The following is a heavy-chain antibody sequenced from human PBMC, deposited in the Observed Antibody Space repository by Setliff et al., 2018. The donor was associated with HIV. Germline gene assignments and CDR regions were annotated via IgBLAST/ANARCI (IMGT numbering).Heavy chain of an antibody. CDR3: AKVFPPMVLPLDI. CDR2: IYYNGNT. J-gene: IGHJ3*02. V-gene: IGHV4-39*07. D-gene: IGHD3-10*01. Sequence: KSSETLSLTCTVSGGSIRSSSYYWGWIRQPPGKGLEWIGSIYYNGNTYYNPSLKSRVTISIDTSKNQFSLKLTSVTAADTAVYYCAKVFPPMVLPLDIWGQGTMVTVSS. CDR1: GGSIRSSSYY.